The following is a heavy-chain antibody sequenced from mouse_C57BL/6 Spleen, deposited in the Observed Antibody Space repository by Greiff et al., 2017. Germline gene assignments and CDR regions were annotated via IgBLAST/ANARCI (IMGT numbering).Heavy chain of an antibody. CDR2: IYPGDGDT. V-gene: IGHV1-82*01. CDR1: GYAFSSSW. J-gene: IGHJ4*01. D-gene: IGHD1-1*01. Sequence: VQLQQSGPELVKPGASVKISCKASGYAFSSSWMNWVKQRPGKGLERIGRIYPGDGDTNYNGKFKGKATLTADKSSSTAYMQLSSLTSEDSAVYFCARGNYENAMDYWGQGTSVTVSS. CDR3: ARGNYENAMDY.